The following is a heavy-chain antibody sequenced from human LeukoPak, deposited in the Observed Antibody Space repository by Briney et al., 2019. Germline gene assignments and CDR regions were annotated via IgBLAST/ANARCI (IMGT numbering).Heavy chain of an antibody. V-gene: IGHV4-4*07. Sequence: PSETLSLTCTVSGGSISSYYWSWIRQPAGKGLEWIGRIYTIRSTNYNPSLKSRVTMSVDTSKNQFSLKLSSVTAADTGVYYCVRVVAAAGYDYWGQGTLVTVSS. CDR1: GGSISSYY. J-gene: IGHJ4*02. CDR3: VRVVAAAGYDY. CDR2: IYTIRST. D-gene: IGHD6-13*01.